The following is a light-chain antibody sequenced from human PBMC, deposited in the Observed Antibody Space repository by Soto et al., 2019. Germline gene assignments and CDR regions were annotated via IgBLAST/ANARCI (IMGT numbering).Light chain of an antibody. CDR3: ASYTTSTTQV. CDR1: SSDIGRSDY. V-gene: IGLV2-14*01. J-gene: IGLJ3*02. CDR2: AVS. Sequence: QSALTQPVSVSASPGQSITISCAGTSSDIGRSDYVSWYQHHPGNAPKLVISAVSRRSSGISDRFSGSKSGNTATLTISGLQAEDEADYYCASYTTSTTQVFGGGTKLTVL.